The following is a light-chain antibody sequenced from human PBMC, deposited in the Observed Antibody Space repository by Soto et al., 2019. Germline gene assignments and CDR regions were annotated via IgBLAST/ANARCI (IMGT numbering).Light chain of an antibody. CDR3: LQYNIYPFT. J-gene: IGKJ2*01. CDR2: GAS. CDR1: QDIRNY. V-gene: IGKV1-17*03. Sequence: DIQMTQSPSAMSASVGDRVTITCRASQDIRNYLAWFQQKPGRVPKRLIYGASSLQSGVPSRFSGSGSGTEFTLTISSLQPEDFATYYCLQYNIYPFTFGRGTKLEIK.